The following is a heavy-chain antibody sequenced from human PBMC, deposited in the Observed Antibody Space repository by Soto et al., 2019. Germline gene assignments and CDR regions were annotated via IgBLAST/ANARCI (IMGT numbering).Heavy chain of an antibody. J-gene: IGHJ4*02. CDR3: ANSHLGELSLYXY. Sequence: GGSLGLSCAASGFTFSSYGLHWVRQAPGKGLEWVAVIWYDGSNKYYADSVKGRFTISRDNSKNTLYLQMNSLRAEDTAVYYCANSHLGELSLYXYWGQGTLVXVSS. V-gene: IGHV3-33*06. D-gene: IGHD3-16*02. CDR1: GFTFSSYG. CDR2: IWYDGSNK.